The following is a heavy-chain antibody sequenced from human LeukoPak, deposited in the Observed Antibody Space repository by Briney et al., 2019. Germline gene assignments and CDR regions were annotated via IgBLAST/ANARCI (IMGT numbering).Heavy chain of an antibody. Sequence: KPSGTLSLTCAVSGGSIRSTNWWTWVRQPPGKGLEWIGSIYYSGSTYYNPSLKSRVTISVDTSKNQFSLKLSSVTAADTAVYYCARSGYSSGWYYFDYWGQGTLVTVSS. CDR2: IYYSGST. J-gene: IGHJ4*02. CDR3: ARSGYSSGWYYFDY. V-gene: IGHV4-4*02. D-gene: IGHD6-19*01. CDR1: GGSIRSTNW.